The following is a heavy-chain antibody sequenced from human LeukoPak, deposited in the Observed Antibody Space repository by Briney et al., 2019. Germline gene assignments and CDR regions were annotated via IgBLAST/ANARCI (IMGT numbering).Heavy chain of an antibody. Sequence: PGGSLRLSCAASGFTVSSIYMSWVRQAPGKGLEWVSVIYSCGSTYYADSVKGRFTISRDNSKNTLYLQMNSLRAEDTAVYYCARDPQGGAFDMWGQGTMVTVSP. CDR2: IYSCGST. D-gene: IGHD3-16*01. CDR3: ARDPQGGAFDM. J-gene: IGHJ3*02. CDR1: GFTVSSIY. V-gene: IGHV3-66*01.